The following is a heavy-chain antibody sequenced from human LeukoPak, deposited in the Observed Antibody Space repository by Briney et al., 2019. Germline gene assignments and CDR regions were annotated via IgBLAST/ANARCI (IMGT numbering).Heavy chain of an antibody. Sequence: SETLSLTCTVSGGSISSSSYYWGWIRQPPGKGLEWIGSIYYSGSTYYNPSLESRVTISVDTSKNQCSLNLSSVTAADTAVYYCASVSSLLFDDWGQGTLVTVSS. CDR2: IYYSGST. D-gene: IGHD5/OR15-5a*01. V-gene: IGHV4-39*01. CDR3: ASVSSLLFDD. CDR1: GGSISSSSYY. J-gene: IGHJ4*02.